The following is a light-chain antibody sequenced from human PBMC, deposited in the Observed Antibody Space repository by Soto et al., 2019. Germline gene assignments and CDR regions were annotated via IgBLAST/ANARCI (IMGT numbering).Light chain of an antibody. V-gene: IGKV1-39*01. Sequence: DIQMTQSPSFLFASVGDRVIITCRASQSISSYLNGYQQKPGKAHKLLIYAASSLQSGVPSRFSGSGSGTDFNLTMSILQPEDFATYNCQQSYSTPEFTFGPATKVDIK. J-gene: IGKJ3*01. CDR2: AAS. CDR3: QQSYSTPEFT. CDR1: QSISSY.